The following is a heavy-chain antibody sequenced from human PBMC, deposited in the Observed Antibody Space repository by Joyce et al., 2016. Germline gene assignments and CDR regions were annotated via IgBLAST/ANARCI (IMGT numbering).Heavy chain of an antibody. V-gene: IGHV4-4*02. CDR3: ASSSGVGVALVTGYFDL. J-gene: IGHJ2*01. CDR2: IYHSGST. Sequence: QVQLQESGPGLVKPSGTLSLTCAVSGGSFSSIKWIGEIYHSGSTNYNPSLKSRVTLSVDKSKSQFSLELRSVTAADTAFYYCASSSGVGVALVTGYFDLWGRGTLVTVSS. D-gene: IGHD5-18*01. CDR1: GGSFSSI.